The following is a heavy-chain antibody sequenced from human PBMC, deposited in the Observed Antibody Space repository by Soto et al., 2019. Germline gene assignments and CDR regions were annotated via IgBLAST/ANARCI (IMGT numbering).Heavy chain of an antibody. CDR2: VYSGDSET. Sequence: GESLKISWNGACYSSSNYWIGWVRHIPGKGLELVGIVYSGDSETIYSPSFKDQVTSSVDKSISTAYLQWSSLKASDAAMYYCARHGYSNFPCYYCGMDVWGQGTTVTVSS. CDR1: CYSSSNYW. J-gene: IGHJ6*02. D-gene: IGHD4-4*01. CDR3: ARHGYSNFPCYYCGMDV. V-gene: IGHV5-51*01.